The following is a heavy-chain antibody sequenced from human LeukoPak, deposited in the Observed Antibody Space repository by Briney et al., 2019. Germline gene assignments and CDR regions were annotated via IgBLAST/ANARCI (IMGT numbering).Heavy chain of an antibody. CDR2: ISAYNGNT. CDR3: ARDPHYDSSGYYHYFDY. CDR1: GHTFTGYY. V-gene: IGHV1-18*04. D-gene: IGHD3-22*01. J-gene: IGHJ4*02. Sequence: ASVKVSCKASGHTFTGYYMHWVRQAPGQGLEWMGWISAYNGNTNYAQKLQGRVTMTTDTSTSTAYMELRSLRSDDTAVYYCARDPHYDSSGYYHYFDYWGQGTLVTVSS.